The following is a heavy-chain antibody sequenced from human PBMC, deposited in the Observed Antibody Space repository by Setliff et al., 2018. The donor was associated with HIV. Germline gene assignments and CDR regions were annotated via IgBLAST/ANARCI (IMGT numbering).Heavy chain of an antibody. Sequence: PGGSLRLSCAASGFRSSDYYMNWIRQAPGKGLEWISSISSSSRTIKYADSVKGRFTISRDNAKRSLYLQMNSLRVEDTAVYYCARDIPPEYPGFDLWGQGTVVTVSS. V-gene: IGHV3-11*04. CDR2: ISSSSRTI. CDR1: GFRSSDYY. D-gene: IGHD6-6*01. CDR3: ARDIPPEYPGFDL. J-gene: IGHJ3*01.